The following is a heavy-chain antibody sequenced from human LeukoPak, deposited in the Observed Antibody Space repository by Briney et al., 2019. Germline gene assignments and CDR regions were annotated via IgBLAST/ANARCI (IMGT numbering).Heavy chain of an antibody. D-gene: IGHD6-19*01. CDR3: ARDAVAGLCCFDY. V-gene: IGHV3-7*03. J-gene: IGHJ4*02. CDR2: IKQDGSEK. CDR1: GFTFSSYW. Sequence: GGSLRLSCAASGFTFSSYWMSWVRQAPGKGLEWVANIKQDGSEKYYVDYVKGRFTISRDNAKNSLYLQMNSLRAEDTAVYYCARDAVAGLCCFDYWGQGTLVGVCS.